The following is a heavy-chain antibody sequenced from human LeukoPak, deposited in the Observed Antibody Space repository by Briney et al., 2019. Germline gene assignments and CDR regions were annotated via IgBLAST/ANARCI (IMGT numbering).Heavy chain of an antibody. J-gene: IGHJ4*02. CDR1: GFIFSNYG. D-gene: IGHD3-10*01. V-gene: IGHV3-33*01. Sequence: GRSRRLSCAASGFIFSNYGFHWVRQAPGKGLEWVAVFWSDGRQKYYVDSVKGRFTVSRDTSKKTVYLQMNSLRAEDTAVYYCARDDDGSGKYGQLYWGQGTLVTVSS. CDR2: FWSDGRQK. CDR3: ARDDDGSGKYGQLY.